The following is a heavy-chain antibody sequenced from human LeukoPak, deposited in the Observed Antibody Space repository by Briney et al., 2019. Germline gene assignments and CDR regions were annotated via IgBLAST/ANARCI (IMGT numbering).Heavy chain of an antibody. V-gene: IGHV3-23*01. CDR3: VKQISSSSDFDY. D-gene: IGHD6-6*01. CDR1: GFTVSSNY. Sequence: AGGSLRLSCAASGFTVSSNYMSWVRQAPGKGLEWVSAISGSGGSTYYADSVKGRFTISRDNSKNTLYLQMNSLRAEDTAVYYCVKQISSSSDFDYWGQGTLVTVSS. J-gene: IGHJ4*02. CDR2: ISGSGGST.